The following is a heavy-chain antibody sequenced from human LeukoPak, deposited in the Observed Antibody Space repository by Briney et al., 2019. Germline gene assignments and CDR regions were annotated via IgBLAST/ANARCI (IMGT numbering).Heavy chain of an antibody. CDR1: GGSISSGGYY. J-gene: IGHJ3*02. CDR3: ARDKRLSQWAFDI. Sequence: SETLSLTCTVSGGSISSGGYYWSWIRQHPGKGLEWIGYIYYSGSTHYNPSLKSRVTISVDTSKNQFSLKLSSVTAADTAVYYCARDKRLSQWAFDIWGQGTMVTVSS. D-gene: IGHD2-8*01. V-gene: IGHV4-31*03. CDR2: IYYSGST.